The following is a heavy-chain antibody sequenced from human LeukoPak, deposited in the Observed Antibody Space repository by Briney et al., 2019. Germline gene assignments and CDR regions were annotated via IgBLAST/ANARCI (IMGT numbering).Heavy chain of an antibody. CDR3: ARAAEDYYGSGSYEWSLDY. J-gene: IGHJ4*02. V-gene: IGHV1-18*04. Sequence: ASVKVSCKASGYTFNSYGISWVRQAPGHGLEWMGWISAYNGNTNYAQKLQGRVTMTTDTSTSTAYMELRSLRSEDTVVYYCARAAEDYYGSGSYEWSLDYWGQGTLVTVSS. CDR2: ISAYNGNT. CDR1: GYTFNSYG. D-gene: IGHD3-10*01.